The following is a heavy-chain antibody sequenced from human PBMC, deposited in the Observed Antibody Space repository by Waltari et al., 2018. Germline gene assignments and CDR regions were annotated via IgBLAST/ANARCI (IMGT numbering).Heavy chain of an antibody. D-gene: IGHD6-19*01. CDR1: GGTFRSYA. CDR2: IIPIFGTA. CDR3: ARDIAVAGQPMNWFDP. J-gene: IGHJ5*02. Sequence: QVQLVQSGAEVKKPGSSVQVPCKASGGTFRSYAINWVGQASGQGLEWVGGIIPIFGTAKYAEKFQGRVTITADESTSTAYMELSSLRSEDTAVYYCARDIAVAGQPMNWFDPWGQGTLVTVSS. V-gene: IGHV1-69*01.